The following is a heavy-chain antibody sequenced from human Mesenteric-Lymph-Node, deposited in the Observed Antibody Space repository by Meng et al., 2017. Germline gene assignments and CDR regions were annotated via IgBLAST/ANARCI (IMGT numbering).Heavy chain of an antibody. CDR2: IYHSGST. V-gene: IGHV4-38-2*02. D-gene: IGHD3-3*01. J-gene: IGHJ4*02. Sequence: GSLRLSCAVSGYSISSGYYWGWIRQPPGKGLEWIGSIYHSGSTYYNPSLKSRVTISVDTSKNQFSLKLSSVTAVDTAVYYCAREPRFLEWLYYFDYWGQGTLVTVSS. CDR1: GYSISSGYY. CDR3: AREPRFLEWLYYFDY.